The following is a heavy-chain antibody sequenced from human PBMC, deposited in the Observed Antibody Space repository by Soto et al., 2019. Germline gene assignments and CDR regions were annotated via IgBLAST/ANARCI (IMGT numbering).Heavy chain of an antibody. Sequence: SETLSLTCTVSGGSISSGGYYWSWIRQHPGKGLEWIGYIYYSGSTYYNPSLKSRVTISVDTSKNQFSLKLSSVTAADTAVYYCASLFSTDIVVVPAAKDYWGQGTLVTVSS. CDR1: GGSISSGGYY. CDR3: ASLFSTDIVVVPAAKDY. V-gene: IGHV4-31*03. D-gene: IGHD2-2*01. J-gene: IGHJ4*02. CDR2: IYYSGST.